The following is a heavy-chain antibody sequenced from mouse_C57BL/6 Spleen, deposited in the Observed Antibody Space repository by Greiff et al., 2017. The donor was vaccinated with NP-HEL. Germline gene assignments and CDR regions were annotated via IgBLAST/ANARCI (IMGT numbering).Heavy chain of an antibody. V-gene: IGHV6-3*01. Sequence: EVHLVESGGGLVQPGGSMKLSCVASGFTFSNYWMNWVRQSPEKGLEWVAQIRLKSDNYATHYAESVKGRFTISRADSKSRVYLQMNNLRAEDTGIYYCTGLYSKRVGDYWGQGTSVTVSS. D-gene: IGHD2-5*01. J-gene: IGHJ4*01. CDR2: IRLKSDNYAT. CDR1: GFTFSNYW. CDR3: TGLYSKRVGDY.